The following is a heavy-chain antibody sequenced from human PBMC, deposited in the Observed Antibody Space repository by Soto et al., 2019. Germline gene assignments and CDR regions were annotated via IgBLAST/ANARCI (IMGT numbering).Heavy chain of an antibody. J-gene: IGHJ4*02. Sequence: EVQLLESGGGLVQPGGSLRLSCAASGFTFSSYAMSWVSQAPGKGLEWVSAISGSGRSTYYADSVKGRFSISRDNSKNTLYLQMNSLRAEDTAVYYCAKEHHYSSSWSEFDYWGQGTLVTVSS. D-gene: IGHD6-13*01. V-gene: IGHV3-23*01. CDR3: AKEHHYSSSWSEFDY. CDR1: GFTFSSYA. CDR2: ISGSGRST.